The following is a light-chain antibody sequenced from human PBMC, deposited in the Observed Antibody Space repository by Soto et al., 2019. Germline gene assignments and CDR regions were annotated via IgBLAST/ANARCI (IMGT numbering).Light chain of an antibody. CDR3: QQYNSYS. CDR2: GAS. J-gene: IGKJ1*01. V-gene: IGKV3D-15*01. Sequence: EMVVTQYLATLTISTGESSTLSRASQSIPNNNLAWYQQKPGQAPRLLIYGASSRATGIPARFSGSGSGTEFTLSIRSLKPDDFATYYCQQYNSYSFGQGTKVDIK. CDR1: QSIPNNN.